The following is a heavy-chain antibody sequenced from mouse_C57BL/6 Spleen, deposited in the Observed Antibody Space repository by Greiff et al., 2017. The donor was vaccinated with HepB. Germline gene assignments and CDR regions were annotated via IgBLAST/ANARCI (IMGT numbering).Heavy chain of an antibody. J-gene: IGHJ3*01. CDR3: ARGTMITTGFAY. CDR1: GYTFTSYW. V-gene: IGHV1-55*01. Sequence: VKLQQPGAELVKPGASVKMSCKASGYTFTSYWITWVKQRPGQGLEWIGDIYPGSGSTNYNEKFKSKATLTVDTSSSTAYMQLSSLTSEDSAVYYCARGTMITTGFAYWGQGTLVTVSA. CDR2: IYPGSGST. D-gene: IGHD2-4*01.